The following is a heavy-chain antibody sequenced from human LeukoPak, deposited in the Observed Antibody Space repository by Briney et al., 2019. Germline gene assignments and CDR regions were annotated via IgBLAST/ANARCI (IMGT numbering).Heavy chain of an antibody. V-gene: IGHV4-39*01. J-gene: IGHJ4*02. CDR2: IYYSGST. CDR3: ARHVSSSGWYGGVDY. Sequence: SETLSLTCTVSGGSISSSSYYWGWIRQPPGKGLEWIGSIYYSGSTYSNPSLKSRVTISVDTSKNQFSLKLSSVTAADTAVYYCARHVSSSGWYGGVDYWGQGTLVTVSS. CDR1: GGSISSSSYY. D-gene: IGHD6-19*01.